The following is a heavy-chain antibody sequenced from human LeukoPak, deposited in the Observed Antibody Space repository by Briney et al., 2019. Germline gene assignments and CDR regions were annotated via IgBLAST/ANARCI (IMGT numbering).Heavy chain of an antibody. Sequence: GGSLRLSCAASGFTFTSYAMSWVRQAPGKGLEWVSTISGSADSTYYADTLKGRFTISRDKSKNTLYLQVNSLRTEDTATYYCAKAAMVAAPFDYWGQGTLVTVSS. D-gene: IGHD2-15*01. CDR2: ISGSADST. J-gene: IGHJ4*02. CDR3: AKAAMVAAPFDY. CDR1: GFTFTSYA. V-gene: IGHV3-23*01.